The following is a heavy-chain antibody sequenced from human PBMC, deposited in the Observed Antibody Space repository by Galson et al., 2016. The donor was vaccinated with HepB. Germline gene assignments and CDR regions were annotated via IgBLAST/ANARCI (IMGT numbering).Heavy chain of an antibody. D-gene: IGHD3-16*01. CDR3: ARVDGGFDY. CDR2: IKQDGGEK. Sequence: SLRLSCAASGFMFSHYWMSWVRQAPGKGLEWVALIKQDGGEKNYLDPVKGRFTISRDNTENSLFLQMDSLRAEDSAVYYCARVDGGFDYWGQGTLVTVSS. CDR1: GFMFSHYW. V-gene: IGHV3-7*03. J-gene: IGHJ4*02.